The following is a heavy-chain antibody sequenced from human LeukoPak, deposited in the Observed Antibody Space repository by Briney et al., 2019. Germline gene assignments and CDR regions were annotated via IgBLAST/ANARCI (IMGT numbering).Heavy chain of an antibody. J-gene: IGHJ4*02. D-gene: IGHD2-2*01. Sequence: SQTLSLTCAISGDSVSSNSVAWNWIRQSPSRGLKWLGRTYYRSKGYNDYAVSVKSRISVNPETSKNQFSLQLDSVTLEDTAVYYCARVSSRILDYWGQGTLVTVSS. CDR3: ARVSSRILDY. CDR1: GDSVSSNSVA. CDR2: TYYRSKGYN. V-gene: IGHV6-1*01.